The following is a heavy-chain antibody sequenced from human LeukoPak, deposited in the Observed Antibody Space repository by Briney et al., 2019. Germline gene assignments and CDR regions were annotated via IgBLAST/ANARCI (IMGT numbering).Heavy chain of an antibody. J-gene: IGHJ3*02. CDR2: IYSGGST. Sequence: PGGSLRLSCAASGFTVSSNYMSWVRQAPGKGLEWVSVIYSGGSTYYADSVKGRFTISRDNSKNMLYLQMNSLRAEDTAVYYCARDGYVDAFDIWGQGIMVTVSS. CDR3: ARDGYVDAFDI. D-gene: IGHD5-12*01. V-gene: IGHV3-66*01. CDR1: GFTVSSNY.